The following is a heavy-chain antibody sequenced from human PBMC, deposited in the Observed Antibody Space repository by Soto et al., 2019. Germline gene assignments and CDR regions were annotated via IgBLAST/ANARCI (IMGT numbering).Heavy chain of an antibody. Sequence: GGSLRLSCVASGFTFSSYSMNWVRQAPGKGLEWVSSISSSSSYIYYADSVKGRFTISRDNAKNSLYPQMNSLRAEDTAVYYCASFYCSSTSCYHYPHPSRGFDPWGQGTLVTVSS. CDR1: GFTFSSYS. V-gene: IGHV3-21*01. J-gene: IGHJ5*02. D-gene: IGHD2-2*01. CDR3: ASFYCSSTSCYHYPHPSRGFDP. CDR2: ISSSSSYI.